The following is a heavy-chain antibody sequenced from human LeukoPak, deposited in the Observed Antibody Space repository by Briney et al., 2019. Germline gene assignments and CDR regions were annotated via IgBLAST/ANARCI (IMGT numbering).Heavy chain of an antibody. J-gene: IGHJ4*02. Sequence: SETLSLTCAVSGGSISSSNWWSWVRQPPGKGLEWIGEIYHSGSTNYNPSLKSRVTISVDKSKNQFSLKLSSVTAADTAVYYCARAAVPHSGSYWLPFDYWGQGTLVTVSS. D-gene: IGHD1-26*01. CDR1: GGSISSSNW. V-gene: IGHV4-4*02. CDR3: ARAAVPHSGSYWLPFDY. CDR2: IYHSGST.